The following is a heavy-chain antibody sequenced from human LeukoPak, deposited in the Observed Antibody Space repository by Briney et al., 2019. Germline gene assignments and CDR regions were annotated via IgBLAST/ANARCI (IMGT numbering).Heavy chain of an antibody. J-gene: IGHJ4*02. CDR2: ISGSGGST. D-gene: IGHD2-2*01. CDR3: AKWDIVVVPAAMSGPGY. Sequence: GGSLRLSCAASGFTFSSYAMSWVRQAPGKGLEWVSAISGSGGSTYYADSVKGRFTISRDNSKNTLYLQMNSLRAEDTAVYYCAKWDIVVVPAAMSGPGYWGQGTLVTVSS. CDR1: GFTFSSYA. V-gene: IGHV3-23*01.